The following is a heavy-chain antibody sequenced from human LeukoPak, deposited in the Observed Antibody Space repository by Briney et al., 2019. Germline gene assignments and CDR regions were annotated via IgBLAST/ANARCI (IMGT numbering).Heavy chain of an antibody. D-gene: IGHD3-22*01. J-gene: IGHJ4*02. Sequence: ASVKVSCKVSGYTLTELSMHWVRQAPGKGLEWMGGFDPEDGETIYAQKFQGRVTMTEDTSTDTAYMGLSSLRSEDTAVYYCATGRIYYDSSGYYQLDYWGQGTLVTVSS. V-gene: IGHV1-24*01. CDR3: ATGRIYYDSSGYYQLDY. CDR2: FDPEDGET. CDR1: GYTLTELS.